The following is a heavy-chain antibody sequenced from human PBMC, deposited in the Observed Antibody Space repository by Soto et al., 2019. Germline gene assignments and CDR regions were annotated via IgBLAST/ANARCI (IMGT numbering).Heavy chain of an antibody. CDR2: ISAAGDP. CDR3: ARTDRDVYGLDV. Sequence: EVQLVESGGGLVQPGGSLRLSCEASGFTFRNYDMHWVRQGTGKGLEWVSGISAAGDPDYADSVEGRFTISRENAQNSFFLQMNSLRVGDTAVYYCARTDRDVYGLDVWGKGTTVIVSS. V-gene: IGHV3-13*05. CDR1: GFTFRNYD. J-gene: IGHJ6*04.